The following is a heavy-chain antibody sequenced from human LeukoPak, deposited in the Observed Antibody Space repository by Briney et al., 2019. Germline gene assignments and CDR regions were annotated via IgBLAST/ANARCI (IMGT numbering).Heavy chain of an antibody. V-gene: IGHV3-74*01. J-gene: IGHJ1*01. Sequence: GGSLRLSCAASGSTFSTYWMHWVRHAPGKGLVWVSRIKSDGSTNYADSVKGRFTISTDNAKNTLSLQMNSLRPEDTGVYYCARAPSEIGGYYPEYFRHWGQGTLVTVSS. D-gene: IGHD3-3*01. CDR1: GSTFSTYW. CDR3: ARAPSEIGGYYPEYFRH. CDR2: IKSDGST.